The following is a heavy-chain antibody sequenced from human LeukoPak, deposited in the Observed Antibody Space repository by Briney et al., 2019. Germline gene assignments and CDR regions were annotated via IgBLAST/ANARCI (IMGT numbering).Heavy chain of an antibody. CDR2: ISPEGSGT. Sequence: PGGSLRLSCAASGFSLSGYWMHWVRQAPGKGLVWVSRISPEGSGTTYADSVKGRFTISRDNSKNTLYLQMISLRDEDAAVYHCTRVQAGRSGLMDVWGRGTTVTVSS. CDR3: TRVQAGRSGLMDV. CDR1: GFSLSGYW. D-gene: IGHD2-8*02. J-gene: IGHJ6*02. V-gene: IGHV3-74*01.